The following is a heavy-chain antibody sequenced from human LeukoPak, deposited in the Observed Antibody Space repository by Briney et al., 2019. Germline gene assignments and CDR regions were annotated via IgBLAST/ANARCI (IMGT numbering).Heavy chain of an antibody. D-gene: IGHD3-16*01. CDR1: GHTFSSHG. CDR2: INGAGDNT. V-gene: IGHV3-23*01. J-gene: IGHJ4*02. CDR3: AKVSVCYGCYLDY. Sequence: PGGSLRLSCAASGHTFSSHGLTWVRQAPGKGLEWVSTINGAGDNTYYAETVKGRFTISRDNSKNTLYLQMHSLRAEDTAIYYCAKVSVCYGCYLDYWGQGTLVTVS.